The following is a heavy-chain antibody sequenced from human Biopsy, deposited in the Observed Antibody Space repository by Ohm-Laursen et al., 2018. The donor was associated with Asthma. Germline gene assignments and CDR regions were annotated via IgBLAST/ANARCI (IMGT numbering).Heavy chain of an antibody. Sequence: SQTLSLTCTVGGAYIGSRDHHWSWIRQSPGTGLEWIGFVFWSGTTHYNRSLERRLSISIDTTRNKFSMTLRSVPAADTAVYFCARVASYGDLYFGIDVWGPGTTVSVS. V-gene: IGHV4-30-4*01. CDR1: GAYIGSRDHH. CDR3: ARVASYGDLYFGIDV. CDR2: VFWSGTT. D-gene: IGHD4-17*01. J-gene: IGHJ6*02.